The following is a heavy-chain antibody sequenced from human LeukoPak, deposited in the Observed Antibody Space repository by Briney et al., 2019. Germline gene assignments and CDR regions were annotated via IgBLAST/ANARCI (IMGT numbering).Heavy chain of an antibody. CDR2: IYYSGST. V-gene: IGHV4-4*02. CDR1: GGSISSSNW. Sequence: SETLSLTCAVSGGSISSSNWWSWVRQPPGKGLEWIGSIYYSGSTYYNPSLKSRVTISVDTFKNQFSLKLSSVTAADTAVYYCARGIAVAGDFDYWGQGTLVTVSS. D-gene: IGHD6-19*01. J-gene: IGHJ4*02. CDR3: ARGIAVAGDFDY.